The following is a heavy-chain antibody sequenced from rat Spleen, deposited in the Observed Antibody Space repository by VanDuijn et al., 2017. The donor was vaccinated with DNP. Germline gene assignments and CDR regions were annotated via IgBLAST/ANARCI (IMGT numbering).Heavy chain of an antibody. CDR3: TTDAAY. J-gene: IGHJ3*01. Sequence: EVQLVQSGGGLVRPGNSLKLSCAASGFTFGDYYMSWVRQAPTMGLEWVASINPDGSKSYYRDSVKGRFTISRDNVESSLYLQMDSLRSEDTATYYCTTDAAYWGRGALVTVSS. CDR2: INPDGSKS. V-gene: IGHV5-20*01. CDR1: GFTFGDYY.